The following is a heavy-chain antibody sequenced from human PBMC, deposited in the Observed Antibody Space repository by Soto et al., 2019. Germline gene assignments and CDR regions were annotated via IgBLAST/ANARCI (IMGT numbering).Heavy chain of an antibody. CDR1: GYSFTSYW. CDR3: ERKNTRPTVLFDC. CDR2: IYPGDSDT. Sequence: GESLKISCKGSGYSFTSYWIGWVRQMPGKGLEWMGIIYPGDSDTRYSPSFQGQVTISADKSISTAYLQWSSLKASDTAMYYCERKNTRPTVLFDCWGQGTLVTVSS. V-gene: IGHV5-51*01. J-gene: IGHJ4*02. D-gene: IGHD4-17*01.